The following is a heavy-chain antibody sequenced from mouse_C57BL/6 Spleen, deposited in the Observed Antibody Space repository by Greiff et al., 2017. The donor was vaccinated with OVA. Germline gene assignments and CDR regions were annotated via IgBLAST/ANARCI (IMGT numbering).Heavy chain of an antibody. D-gene: IGHD2-3*01. J-gene: IGHJ2*01. CDR1: GYAFSSYW. CDR3: ARGGDGYYDY. Sequence: VKLQESGAELVKPGASVKISCKASGYAFSSYWMNWVKQRPGKGLEWIGQIYPGDGDTNYNGKFKGKATLTADKSSSTAYMQLSSLTSEDSAVYFCARGGDGYYDYWGQGTTLTVSS. V-gene: IGHV1-80*01. CDR2: IYPGDGDT.